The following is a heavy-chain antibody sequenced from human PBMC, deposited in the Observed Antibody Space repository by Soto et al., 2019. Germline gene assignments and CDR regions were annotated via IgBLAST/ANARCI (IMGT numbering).Heavy chain of an antibody. Sequence: SETLSLTCTVSGASISGFYWSWIRKSAGKRLEWIGRIYAAGTTDYNPSLKSRVMMSVDTSKKQFSLKLRSVTAADTAVYYCVRDGTKTLRDWFDPWGQGISVTVSS. J-gene: IGHJ5*02. CDR1: GASISGFY. CDR3: VRDGTKTLRDWFDP. CDR2: IYAAGTT. D-gene: IGHD1-1*01. V-gene: IGHV4-4*07.